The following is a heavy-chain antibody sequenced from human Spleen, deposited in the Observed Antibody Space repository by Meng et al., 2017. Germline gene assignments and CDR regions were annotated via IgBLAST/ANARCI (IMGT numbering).Heavy chain of an antibody. CDR2: ICNSGST. Sequence: QVQLQESGPGLVKPSQTLSLTCTLSGGSISSGDYYWSWIRQPPGEGLEWIGYICNSGSTYYSPSLKSRVTISVDTSTNQFSLRLNSVTAADTAVYYCARGMWIAVAGTAKIDYWGQGTLVTVSS. J-gene: IGHJ4*02. CDR1: GGSISSGDYY. D-gene: IGHD6-19*01. V-gene: IGHV4-30-4*01. CDR3: ARGMWIAVAGTAKIDY.